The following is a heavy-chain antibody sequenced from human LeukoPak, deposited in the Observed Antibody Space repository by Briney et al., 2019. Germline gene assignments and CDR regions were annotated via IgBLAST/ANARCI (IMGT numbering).Heavy chain of an antibody. V-gene: IGHV3-23*01. D-gene: IGHD3-22*01. CDR1: GFTFSSYA. CDR2: ISGSGGST. Sequence: QPGGSLRLSCAASGFTFSSYAMSWVRQAPGKGLEWVSAISGSGGSTYYADSVKGRFTISRDNSKNTLYLQMNSLRAEDTAVYYCAPMPEYYFDSSGYNPFLSYWGQGTLVTVSS. J-gene: IGHJ4*02. CDR3: APMPEYYFDSSGYNPFLSY.